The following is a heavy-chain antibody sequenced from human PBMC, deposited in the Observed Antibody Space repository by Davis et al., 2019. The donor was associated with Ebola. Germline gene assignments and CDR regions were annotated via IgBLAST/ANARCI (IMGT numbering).Heavy chain of an antibody. V-gene: IGHV3-33*08. D-gene: IGHD3-16*01. J-gene: IGHJ4*02. CDR1: GFTFSSYA. CDR2: IWYDGSNK. CDR3: ASAWGRYYFDY. Sequence: GGSLRLSCAASGFTFSSYAMSWVRQAPGKGLEWVAVIWYDGSNKYYADSVKGRFTISRDNSKNTLYLQMNSLRAEDTAVYYCASAWGRYYFDYWGQGTLVTVSS.